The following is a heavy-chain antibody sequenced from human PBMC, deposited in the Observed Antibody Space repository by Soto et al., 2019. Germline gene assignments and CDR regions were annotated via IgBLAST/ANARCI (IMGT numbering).Heavy chain of an antibody. J-gene: IGHJ4*02. CDR1: GGTFSSYA. D-gene: IGHD1-26*01. V-gene: IGHV1-69*01. Sequence: QVQLVQSGAEVKKPGSSVKVSCKASGGTFSSYAISWVRQAPGQGLEWMGGIIPIFGTANYAQKFQGRVTITADESPSTAYIELRSLRSEDTAVYYCSSGAKWEPAGLEWGQGTLVTVSS. CDR2: IIPIFGTA. CDR3: SSGAKWEPAGLE.